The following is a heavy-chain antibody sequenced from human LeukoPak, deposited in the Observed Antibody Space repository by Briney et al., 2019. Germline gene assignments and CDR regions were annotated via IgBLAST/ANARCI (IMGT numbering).Heavy chain of an antibody. CDR3: AKGRTRWVKEEYDY. D-gene: IGHD4-23*01. Sequence: PGGALRLSCAASGFPFSSSWMHWVRQAPGKGLVCVSRMNSKGSSTSYADSVKGRFTISRDNAKNTVHLQMNSLRAEDTAVYYCAKGRTRWVKEEYDYWGQGTLVTVSS. CDR2: MNSKGSST. V-gene: IGHV3-74*01. CDR1: GFPFSSSW. J-gene: IGHJ4*02.